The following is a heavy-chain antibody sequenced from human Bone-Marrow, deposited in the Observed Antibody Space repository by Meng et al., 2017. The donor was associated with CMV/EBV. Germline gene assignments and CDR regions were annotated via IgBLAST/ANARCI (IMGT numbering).Heavy chain of an antibody. D-gene: IGHD3-3*01. J-gene: IGHJ6*02. CDR3: ARGDIWSGYYYYYYYYGMDV. CDR1: GGSFSGYY. V-gene: IGHV4-34*01. CDR2: INHSGST. Sequence: GSLRLSCAVYGGSFSGYYWSWIRQPPGKGLEWIGEINHSGSTNYNPSLKSRVTISVDTSKNQFSLKLSFVTAADTAVYYCARGDIWSGYYYYYYYYGMDVWGQGTTVTVSS.